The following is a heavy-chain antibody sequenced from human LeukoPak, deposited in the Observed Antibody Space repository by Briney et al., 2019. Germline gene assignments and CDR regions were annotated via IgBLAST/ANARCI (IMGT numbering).Heavy chain of an antibody. CDR3: ARGDNSAFDI. J-gene: IGHJ3*02. CDR2: IKQGESER. CDR1: GLTFRSYR. Sequence: PGGSLRLSCAASGLTFRSYRMNWVRQVPGKGLEWVASIKQGESERYYVDSVNGRFTISRDNAKNSLYLQMNSLRAEDTAVYYCARGDNSAFDIWGQGTMVTVSS. D-gene: IGHD3-22*01. V-gene: IGHV3-7*04.